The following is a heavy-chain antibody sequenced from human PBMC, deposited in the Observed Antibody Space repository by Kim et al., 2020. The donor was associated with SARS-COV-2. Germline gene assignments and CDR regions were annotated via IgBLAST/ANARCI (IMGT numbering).Heavy chain of an antibody. CDR3: ARDKVVMVAANYGMDV. D-gene: IGHD2-15*01. V-gene: IGHV3-21*01. CDR1: GFTFSSYS. J-gene: IGHJ6*02. CDR2: ISSSSSYI. Sequence: GGSLRLSCAASGFTFSSYSMNWVRQAPGKGLEWVSSISSSSSYIYYADSVKGRFTISRDNAKNSLYLQMNSLRAEDTAVYYCARDKVVMVAANYGMDVWGQGTTVTVSS.